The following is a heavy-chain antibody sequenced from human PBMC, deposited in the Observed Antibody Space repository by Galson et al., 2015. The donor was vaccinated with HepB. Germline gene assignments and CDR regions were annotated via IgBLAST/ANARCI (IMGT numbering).Heavy chain of an antibody. CDR3: AKSMAARPGSFDY. Sequence: SLRLSCAASGFTFSSYAVSWVRQAPGKGLEWVSTISANTGNTYYADSVKGRSTISRDNSKNTLYLQMNTLRAEDTAVYYCAKSMAARPGSFDYWGQGTLVTVSS. CDR2: ISANTGNT. J-gene: IGHJ4*02. CDR1: GFTFSSYA. V-gene: IGHV3-23*01. D-gene: IGHD6-6*01.